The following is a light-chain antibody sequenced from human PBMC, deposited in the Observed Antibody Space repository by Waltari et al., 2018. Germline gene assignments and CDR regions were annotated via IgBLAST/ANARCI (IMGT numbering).Light chain of an antibody. V-gene: IGLV2-11*01. CDR1: DRYVGYGNS. CDR3: CSYAGIWV. CDR2: DVT. Sequence: QSALTQPRSVSGSPGQSVTISCTDTDRYVGYGNSVSWYQQHPGQAPKLVIFDVTKRPSGVPDRFSGSKSGTSASLTVSGLQAEDEADYYCCSYAGIWVFGGGTKLTVL. J-gene: IGLJ3*02.